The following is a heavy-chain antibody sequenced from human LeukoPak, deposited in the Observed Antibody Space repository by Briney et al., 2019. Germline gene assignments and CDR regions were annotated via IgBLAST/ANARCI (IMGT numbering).Heavy chain of an antibody. Sequence: ASVKVSCKASGYTFTGYYMHWVRQAPGQGLEWMGWINPNSGGTNYAQKFQGRVTMTRDTSISTAYMELSRLRSDDTAVYYCAGVVVVASNAFDIWGQGTMVTVSS. V-gene: IGHV1-2*02. J-gene: IGHJ3*02. CDR1: GYTFTGYY. CDR2: INPNSGGT. D-gene: IGHD2-15*01. CDR3: AGVVVVASNAFDI.